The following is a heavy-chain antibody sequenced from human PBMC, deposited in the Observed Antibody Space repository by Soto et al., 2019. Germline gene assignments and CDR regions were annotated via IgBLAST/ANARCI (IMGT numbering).Heavy chain of an antibody. CDR3: ARGGHVVVVHAAFDY. CDR2: IDDRGGQT. CDR1: GNTFSNYY. D-gene: IGHD2-21*01. Sequence: QVQLVQCGAEVKKLGASVKVSCKASGNTFSNYYIHWVRQAPGQGLEWKGTIDDRGGQTTYAQKFLGRVTTTRDTSTSTLYMELTRLRSEDTAVYYCARGGHVVVVHAAFDYWGQGTLVTVSS. V-gene: IGHV1-46*03. J-gene: IGHJ4*02.